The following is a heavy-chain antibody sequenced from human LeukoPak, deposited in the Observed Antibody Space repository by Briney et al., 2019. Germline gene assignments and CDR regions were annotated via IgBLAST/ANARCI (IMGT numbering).Heavy chain of an antibody. V-gene: IGHV6-1*01. D-gene: IGHD6-25*01. Sequence: SQTLSLTCAISGYSFSSNSAAWNWIRQSPPRGLQGLGRTYYWTKWFNDYAVSVKSRILMNPDTSKIQFSLQLNSVNPEAAAVYYCAIYLRQRLERGAFDIWGQGTMVTVSS. CDR3: AIYLRQRLERGAFDI. J-gene: IGHJ3*02. CDR1: GYSFSSNSAA. CDR2: TYYWTKWFN.